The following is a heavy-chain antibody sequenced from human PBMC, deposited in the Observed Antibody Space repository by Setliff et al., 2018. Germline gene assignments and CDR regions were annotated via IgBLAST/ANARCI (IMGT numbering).Heavy chain of an antibody. CDR3: ARDLWPHYTFDY. V-gene: IGHV1-8*03. D-gene: IGHD4-4*01. CDR1: GYTFTSYD. J-gene: IGHJ4*02. Sequence: GASVKVSCKASGYTFTSYDINWVRQATGQGLEWMGWMNPNSGNTGYAQKFQGRVTITRNTSISTAYMEPSSLRSEDTAVYYCARDLWPHYTFDYWGQGTQVTVSS. CDR2: MNPNSGNT.